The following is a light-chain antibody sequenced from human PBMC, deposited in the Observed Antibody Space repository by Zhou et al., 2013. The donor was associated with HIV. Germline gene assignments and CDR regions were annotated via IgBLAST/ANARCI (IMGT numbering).Light chain of an antibody. CDR1: QSVSNNY. J-gene: IGKJ1*01. Sequence: EIVLTQSPGTLSLSPGERATLSCRASQSVSNNYVAWYQQKAGQAPRLLIFGASNRATAVPDRFSGSGSGTVFTLTISRLDPGDLAVFYCQQYGSSPVTFGLGTKVEIK. V-gene: IGKV3-20*01. CDR3: QQYGSSPVT. CDR2: GAS.